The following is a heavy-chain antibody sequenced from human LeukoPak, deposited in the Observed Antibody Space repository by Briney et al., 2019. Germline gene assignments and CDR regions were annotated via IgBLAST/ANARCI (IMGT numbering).Heavy chain of an antibody. CDR1: GGTFNSYA. Sequence: SVNVSCKASGGTFNSYAITWVRQAPGQGLEWMGRITPILSIANYAQKFQGRLTITADKSTTTVYMDLSSLRSEDTAVYYCARTAKAAGRPHFDYWGQGTLVTVSS. CDR2: ITPILSIA. D-gene: IGHD6-19*01. CDR3: ARTAKAAGRPHFDY. V-gene: IGHV1-69*04. J-gene: IGHJ4*02.